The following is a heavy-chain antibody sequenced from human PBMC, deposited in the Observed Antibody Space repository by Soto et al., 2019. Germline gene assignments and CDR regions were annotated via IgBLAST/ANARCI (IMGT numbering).Heavy chain of an antibody. V-gene: IGHV4-39*01. Sequence: QLQLQESGPGLVKPSETLSLTCTVSGGSISSSSYYWGWIRQPPGKGLEWIGSIYYSGSTYYNPSLKSRVTISVDTSKNQFSLKLSSVTAADTAVYYCARHRTYCSSTSCYIEEDWYFDLWGRGTLVTVSS. D-gene: IGHD2-2*02. CDR1: GGSISSSSYY. CDR3: ARHRTYCSSTSCYIEEDWYFDL. J-gene: IGHJ2*01. CDR2: IYYSGST.